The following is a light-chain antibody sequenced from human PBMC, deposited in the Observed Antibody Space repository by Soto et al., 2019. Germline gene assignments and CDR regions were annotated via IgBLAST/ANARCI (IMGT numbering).Light chain of an antibody. CDR2: GAS. Sequence: SALSLPPGERATLSCRAGRQLVRTYLAWYQQKPGQAPRVLIYGASKRATGIPDRFSGSGSGTDFSLTISRLESEDFAVYYCHQYNNSPRTYGQGTKVDIK. CDR3: HQYNNSPRT. V-gene: IGKV3-20*01. CDR1: RQLVRTY. J-gene: IGKJ1*01.